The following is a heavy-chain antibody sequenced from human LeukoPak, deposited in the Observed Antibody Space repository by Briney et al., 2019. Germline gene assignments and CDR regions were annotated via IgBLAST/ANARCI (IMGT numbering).Heavy chain of an antibody. J-gene: IGHJ5*02. D-gene: IGHD5-18*01. CDR2: INPSGGST. CDR3: ARERRAGLWWFDP. CDR1: GYTFTSYY. V-gene: IGHV1-46*01. Sequence: ASVKVSCKASGYTFTSYYMHWVRQAPGQGLEWMGIINPSGGSTSYAQKFQGRVTMTRDMSTSTVYMELSSLRSEDTAVYYCARERRAGLWWFDPWGQGTLVTVSS.